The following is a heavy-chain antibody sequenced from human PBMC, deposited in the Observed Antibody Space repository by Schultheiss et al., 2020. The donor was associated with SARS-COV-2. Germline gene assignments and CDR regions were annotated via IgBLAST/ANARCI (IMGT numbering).Heavy chain of an antibody. D-gene: IGHD3-3*01. V-gene: IGHV4-39*07. CDR3: ARAIILRVAFDI. J-gene: IGHJ3*02. CDR1: GGSISSSSYY. Sequence: SQTLSLTCTVSGGSISSSSYYWGWIRQPPGKGLEWIGEINHSGSTNYNPSLKSRVTISVDTSKNQFSLKLSSVTAADTAVYYCARAIILRVAFDIWGQGTTVTVSS. CDR2: INHSGST.